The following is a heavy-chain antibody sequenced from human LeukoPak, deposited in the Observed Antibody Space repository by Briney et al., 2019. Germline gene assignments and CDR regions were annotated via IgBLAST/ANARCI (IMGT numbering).Heavy chain of an antibody. CDR1: GFTVSSNF. V-gene: IGHV3-53*01. CDR2: LYSGGRT. D-gene: IGHD3-10*01. J-gene: IGHJ4*02. CDR3: ARDLTVGGFGELGY. Sequence: GGSLRLSCAASGFTVSSNFMSWVRQAPGKGLEWVSILYSGGRTYYADSVKGRFTISRDNSKNTLYLQMNTLRAEDTAVYYCARDLTVGGFGELGYWGQGTLVTVSA.